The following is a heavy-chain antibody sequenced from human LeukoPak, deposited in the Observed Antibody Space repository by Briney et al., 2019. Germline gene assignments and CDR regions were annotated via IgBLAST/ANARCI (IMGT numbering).Heavy chain of an antibody. D-gene: IGHD2-2*01. CDR3: GYQLPYYGMDV. CDR1: GYTFTSYD. CDR2: MNPNSGNT. V-gene: IGHV1-8*01. J-gene: IGHJ6*02. Sequence: ASVKVSCKASGYTFTSYDINWVRQATGQGLEWMGWMNPNSGNTGYAQKFQGRVTMARNTSISTAYMELSSLRSEDTAVYYCGYQLPYYGMDVWGQGTTVTVSS.